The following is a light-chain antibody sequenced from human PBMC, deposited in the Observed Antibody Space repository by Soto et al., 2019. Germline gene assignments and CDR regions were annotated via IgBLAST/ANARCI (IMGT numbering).Light chain of an antibody. CDR3: SSYTSSSTSYV. J-gene: IGLJ1*01. V-gene: IGLV2-14*01. CDR2: DVS. Sequence: VLTQPASVSGSPGQSITISCTGTSSDVGGYNYVSWYQQHPGEAPKLMIYDVSNRPSGVSNRFSGSKSGNTASLTISGLQAEDEADYYCSSYTSSSTSYVFGTGTRSPS. CDR1: SSDVGGYNY.